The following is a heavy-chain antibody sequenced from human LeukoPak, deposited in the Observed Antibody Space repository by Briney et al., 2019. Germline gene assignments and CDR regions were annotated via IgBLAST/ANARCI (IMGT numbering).Heavy chain of an antibody. V-gene: IGHV1-2*02. CDR2: INPNSGGT. Sequence: ASVKVSCKASGYTFTGYYMHWVRQAPGQGREWMGWINPNSGGTNYAQKLQGRVTMTRDTSISTAYMDLSRLRSDDTAVYYCARDSIGTAGPKYGMFVWGQGNTVTVSS. CDR1: GYTFTGYY. J-gene: IGHJ6*02. D-gene: IGHD6-13*01. CDR3: ARDSIGTAGPKYGMFV.